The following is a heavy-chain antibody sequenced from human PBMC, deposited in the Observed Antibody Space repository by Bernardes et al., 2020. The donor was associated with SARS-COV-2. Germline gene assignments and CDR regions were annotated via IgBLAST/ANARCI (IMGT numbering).Heavy chain of an antibody. D-gene: IGHD2-21*02. CDR2: IKGDGSKI. V-gene: IGHV3-7*01. Sequence: GGSLRLSCAASGFTFSSYWMSWVRQAPGKGLEWVANIKGDGSKISYVDSVRGRFTISRDNARNLLYLQMNSLRAEDTAVYYCARIDEVTRRDYWGQGTLVTFSP. J-gene: IGHJ4*02. CDR3: ARIDEVTRRDY. CDR1: GFTFSSYW.